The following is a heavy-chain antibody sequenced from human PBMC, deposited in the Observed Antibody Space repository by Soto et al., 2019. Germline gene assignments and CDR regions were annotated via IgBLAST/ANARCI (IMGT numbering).Heavy chain of an antibody. Sequence: GGSLRLSCAASGFTFSNAWMNWVRQAPGKGLEWVGRIKSKTDGGTTDYAAPVKGRFTISRDDSKNTLYLQMNSLKTEDTAVYYCTTDPGVGEFDAFDIWGQGTMVTVSS. V-gene: IGHV3-15*07. D-gene: IGHD4-17*01. CDR3: TTDPGVGEFDAFDI. CDR1: GFTFSNAW. CDR2: IKSKTDGGTT. J-gene: IGHJ3*02.